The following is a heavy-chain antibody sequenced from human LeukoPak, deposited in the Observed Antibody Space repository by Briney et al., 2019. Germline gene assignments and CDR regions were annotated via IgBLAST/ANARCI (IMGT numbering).Heavy chain of an antibody. Sequence: PGGSLRLSCAASGFTLSTYNTHWVRQAPGKGLEWVSSITSRTTYYADSVKGRFTISRDNAKNSLSLQMNSLRAEDTAVYYCARERTVAGTKWGQGTLVTVSS. CDR2: ITSRTTY. CDR1: GFTLSTYN. CDR3: ARERTVAGTK. D-gene: IGHD6-19*01. J-gene: IGHJ4*02. V-gene: IGHV3-21*01.